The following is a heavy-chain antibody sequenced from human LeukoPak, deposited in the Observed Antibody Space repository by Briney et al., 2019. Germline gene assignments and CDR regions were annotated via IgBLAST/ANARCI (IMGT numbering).Heavy chain of an antibody. D-gene: IGHD1-1*01. CDR2: IYTSGST. V-gene: IGHV4-61*02. J-gene: IGHJ6*03. CDR1: GGSINSGTYY. Sequence: PSQTLSLTCTVSGGSINSGTYYWRWIRQPAGKGLEWIGRIYTSGSTNYNPSLKSRVTISVDTSKNQFSLKLSSVTAADTAVYYCARTNWHYYYMDVWGKGTTVTVPS. CDR3: ARTNWHYYYMDV.